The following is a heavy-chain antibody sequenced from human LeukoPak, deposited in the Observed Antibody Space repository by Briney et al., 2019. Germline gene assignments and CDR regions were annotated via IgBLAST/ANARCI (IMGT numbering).Heavy chain of an antibody. V-gene: IGHV3-23*01. D-gene: IGHD5-18*01. CDR1: GFHFGDVW. J-gene: IGHJ4*02. Sequence: QPGGSLRLSCVVSGFHFGDVWMSWVRQAPGKGLEWVSAISGSGGSTYYADSVKGGFTISRDNSKNTLYLQMNSLRAEDTAVYYCAKDCGTWIQLWLADYWGQGTLVTVSS. CDR3: AKDCGTWIQLWLADY. CDR2: ISGSGGST.